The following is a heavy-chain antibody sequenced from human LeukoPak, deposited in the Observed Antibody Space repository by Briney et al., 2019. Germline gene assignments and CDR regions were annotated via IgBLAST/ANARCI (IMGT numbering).Heavy chain of an antibody. CDR1: GGSISSSSYY. V-gene: IGHV4-39*01. Sequence: SQTLSLTCTVSGGSISSSSYYWGWIRQPPGKGLEWIGSFYYTGSTFYNPSLKSRATISVDTSKNQFSLKLSSVTAADTAVYYCARRSGTYHAFDIWGQGTMATVSS. D-gene: IGHD1-26*01. CDR3: ARRSGTYHAFDI. J-gene: IGHJ3*02. CDR2: FYYTGST.